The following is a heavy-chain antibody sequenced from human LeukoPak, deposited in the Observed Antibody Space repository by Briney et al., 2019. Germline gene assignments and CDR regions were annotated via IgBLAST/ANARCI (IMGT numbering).Heavy chain of an antibody. J-gene: IGHJ6*03. CDR1: GGSISSSSYY. V-gene: IGHV4-39*07. CDR3: ARPNYGDYGNYYYYYMDV. Sequence: SETLSLTCTVSGGSISSSSYYWGWIRQPPGKGLEWIGRIYYSGSTYYNPSLKSRVTISVDTSKNQFSLKLSSVTAADTAVYYCARPNYGDYGNYYYYYMDVWGKGTTVTVSS. CDR2: IYYSGST. D-gene: IGHD4-17*01.